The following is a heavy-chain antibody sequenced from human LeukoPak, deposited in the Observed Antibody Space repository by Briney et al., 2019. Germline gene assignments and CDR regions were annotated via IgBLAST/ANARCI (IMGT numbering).Heavy chain of an antibody. V-gene: IGHV4-59*08. CDR1: GGSISSFY. CDR2: IFYSGTT. CDR3: ARHNRDWYDFDY. Sequence: SETLSLTCTVSGGSISSFYWSWIRQPPGKGLEWIGYIFYSGTTNYNPSLKSRVTISVDKSNNQFSLKLSSVTAADTAVYYCARHNRDWYDFDYWGQGTLVTVSS. D-gene: IGHD6-19*01. J-gene: IGHJ4*02.